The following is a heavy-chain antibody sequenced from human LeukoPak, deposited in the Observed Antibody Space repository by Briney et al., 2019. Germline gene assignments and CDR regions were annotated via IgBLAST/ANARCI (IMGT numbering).Heavy chain of an antibody. CDR2: INPHSEAS. CDR3: VTASVTHTRDP. J-gene: IGHJ5*02. V-gene: IGHV1-2*02. CDR1: VYAFSDVY. Sequence: ASVKVSCKASVYAFSDVYFNWVRQAPGQGLEWMGWINPHSEASIYAQKFQGRVTMHTSTGTAYMELSRLRSDDTAVYYCVTASVTHTRDPWGPGTLVTVSS. D-gene: IGHD5/OR15-5a*01.